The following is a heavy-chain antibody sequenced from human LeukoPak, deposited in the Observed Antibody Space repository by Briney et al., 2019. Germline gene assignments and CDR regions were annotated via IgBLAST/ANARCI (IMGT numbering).Heavy chain of an antibody. J-gene: IGHJ6*02. D-gene: IGHD6-19*01. CDR3: ARSGWSYYFGLDV. CDR2: SSSNT. Sequence: SSSNTNYGDSVKGRFTISRDNMKNSVHLQMNSLRAEDTAVYYCARSGWSYYFGLDVWGHGTTVTVSS. V-gene: IGHV3-11*06.